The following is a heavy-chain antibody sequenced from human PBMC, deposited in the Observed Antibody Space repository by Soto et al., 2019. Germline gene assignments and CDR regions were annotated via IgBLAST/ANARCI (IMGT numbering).Heavy chain of an antibody. D-gene: IGHD3-10*01. J-gene: IGHJ4*02. CDR1: GGSVNTAPYY. V-gene: IGHV4-61*02. CDR3: ARDRRGNRWYLDY. CDR2: IYTTGSS. Sequence: SETLSLTCTVSGGSVNTAPYYWSWIRQPAGRELEWIGRIYTTGSSNYNPSLKSRVTMSIDTSKNQFSLRLRSVTAADTAVYYCARDRRGNRWYLDYWGQGSQVTVSS.